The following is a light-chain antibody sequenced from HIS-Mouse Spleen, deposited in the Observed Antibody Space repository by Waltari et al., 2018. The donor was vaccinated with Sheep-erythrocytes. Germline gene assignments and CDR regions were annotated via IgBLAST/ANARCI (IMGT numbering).Light chain of an antibody. V-gene: IGLV1-47*01. Sequence: QSVLTQPPSASGTPGQRVTISCSGSSSNIGSNYLSWYQQLTGTAPKLLIYRNNQRPSGVPDRFSGSKSGTSASLAISGLRSEDEADYYCAAWDDSLSGWVFGGGTKLTVL. CDR2: RNN. CDR3: AAWDDSLSGWV. J-gene: IGLJ3*02. CDR1: SSNIGSNY.